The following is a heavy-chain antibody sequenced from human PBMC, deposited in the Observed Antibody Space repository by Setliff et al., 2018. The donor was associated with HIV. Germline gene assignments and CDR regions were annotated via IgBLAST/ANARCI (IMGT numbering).Heavy chain of an antibody. V-gene: IGHV3-74*01. D-gene: IGHD2-21*02. J-gene: IGHJ3*02. CDR1: GFTFSNYW. Sequence: WSLRLSCVASGFTFSNYWMHWVRQAPGKGLVWVSRINTDGSSISHADSVKGRFTISRDNAKHTLFLQMNSLSAEDTAVYYCASSNVVVVTASVSDAFDIWGQGTMVTVSS. CDR3: ASSNVVVVTASVSDAFDI. CDR2: INTDGSSI.